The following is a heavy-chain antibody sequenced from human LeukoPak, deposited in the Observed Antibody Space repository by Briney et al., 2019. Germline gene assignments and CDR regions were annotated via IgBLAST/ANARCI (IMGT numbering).Heavy chain of an antibody. Sequence: ASVTVSCKASGYTFTTYAMHWVRQAPGQRLGWMGWINAGNGNTKYSQKFQARVTITRDTSASTAYMELSSLRSEDTAVYYCARDPIGSRWPYYFDYWGQGTLVTV. CDR2: INAGNGNT. CDR3: ARDPIGSRWPYYFDY. CDR1: GYTFTTYA. V-gene: IGHV1-3*01. D-gene: IGHD6-13*01. J-gene: IGHJ4*02.